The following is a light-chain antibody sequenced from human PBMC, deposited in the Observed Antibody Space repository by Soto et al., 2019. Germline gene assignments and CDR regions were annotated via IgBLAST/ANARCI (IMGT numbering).Light chain of an antibody. V-gene: IGKV1-5*03. J-gene: IGKJ2*01. Sequence: DIQMTQSPPTLSASVGDRVTITCRASQSISSWLAWYQQKPGKAPKPLIYKASSIESGVPSRFSGSRSGTEFTLTISSLQPDDCASYYCQQHHSCPYTFGQGTKLEIK. CDR1: QSISSW. CDR2: KAS. CDR3: QQHHSCPYT.